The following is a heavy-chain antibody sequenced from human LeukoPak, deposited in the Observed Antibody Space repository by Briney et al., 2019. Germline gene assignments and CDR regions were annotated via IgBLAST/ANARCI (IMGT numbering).Heavy chain of an antibody. Sequence: PGGSLRLSCAASGFTFSSYAMHWVRQAPGKGLEWVAVISYDGSNKYYADSVKGRFTISRDNSKNTLYLQMNSLRAEDTAVYYCARGSYNWFDPWGQGTLVTVSS. CDR3: ARGSYNWFDP. J-gene: IGHJ5*02. CDR1: GFTFSSYA. CDR2: ISYDGSNK. V-gene: IGHV3-30*04.